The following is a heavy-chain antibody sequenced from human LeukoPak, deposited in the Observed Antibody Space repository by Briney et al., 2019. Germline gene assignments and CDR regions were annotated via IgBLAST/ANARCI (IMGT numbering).Heavy chain of an antibody. CDR1: GYTFTSYA. CDR2: IDTNTGNP. J-gene: IGHJ4*02. Sequence: ASVKVSCKASGYTFTSYAMNWVRQAPGQGLEWMGWIDTNTGNPTYAQGFTGRFVFSLDTSVSTAYLQISSLKAEDTAVYYCARDRVLLWFGESYYFDYWGQGTLVTVSS. CDR3: ARDRVLLWFGESYYFDY. V-gene: IGHV7-4-1*02. D-gene: IGHD3-10*01.